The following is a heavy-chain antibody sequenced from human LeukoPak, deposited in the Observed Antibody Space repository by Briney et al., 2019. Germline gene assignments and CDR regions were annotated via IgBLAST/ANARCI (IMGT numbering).Heavy chain of an antibody. J-gene: IGHJ4*02. CDR1: GFTFSSYW. CDR3: ARVIPTTPFGGFDF. V-gene: IGHV3-48*01. D-gene: IGHD3-10*01. CDR2: TNSWSTVI. Sequence: PGGSLRLSCAASGFTFSSYWMSWVRQAPGKGLEWVSYTNSWSTVIYYADSVKGRFTISRDNAKNSLYLQMNSLTAEDTAVYYCARVIPTTPFGGFDFWGQGALVTVSS.